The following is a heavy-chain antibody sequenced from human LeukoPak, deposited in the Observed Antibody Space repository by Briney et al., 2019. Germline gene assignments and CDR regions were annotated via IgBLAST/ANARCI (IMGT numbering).Heavy chain of an antibody. Sequence: GGSLRLSCAASGFTFSSYSMNWVRQAPGKGLEWVSSISSSSSYIYYADSVKGRFTISRDNAKNSLYLQMNSLRAEDTAVYYCARPLRFRSYYYYGMDVWGQGTTVTVSS. J-gene: IGHJ6*02. CDR3: ARPLRFRSYYYYGMDV. CDR2: ISSSSSYI. V-gene: IGHV3-21*04. D-gene: IGHD3-3*01. CDR1: GFTFSSYS.